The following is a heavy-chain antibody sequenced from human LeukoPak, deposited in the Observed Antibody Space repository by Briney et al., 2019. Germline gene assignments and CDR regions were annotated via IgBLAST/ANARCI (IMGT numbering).Heavy chain of an antibody. CDR2: IYPGDPDT. CDR3: ARSLPPYYYYSSGYYHQNYYYYYYGMDV. Sequence: GESLKISCKGSGYSFTSYWIGWVRQMPGKGLEWMGIIYPGDPDTRYSPSFQGQVTISADKSISTAYLQWSSLKASDTAMYYCARSLPPYYYYSSGYYHQNYYYYYYGMDVWGQGTTVTVSS. CDR1: GYSFTSYW. V-gene: IGHV5-51*01. J-gene: IGHJ6*02. D-gene: IGHD3-22*01.